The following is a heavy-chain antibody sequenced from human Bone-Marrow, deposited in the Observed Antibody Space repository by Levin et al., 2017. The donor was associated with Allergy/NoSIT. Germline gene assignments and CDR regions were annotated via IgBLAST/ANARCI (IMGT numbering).Heavy chain of an antibody. V-gene: IGHV4-34*01. J-gene: IGHJ4*02. CDR3: ARGPSTVTTPFDY. D-gene: IGHD4-11*01. Sequence: SETLSLTCAVYGGSFSGYYWSWIRQPPGKGLEWIGEINHSGSTNYNPSLKSRVTISVDTSKNQFSLKLSSVTAADTAVYYCARGPSTVTTPFDYWGQGTLVTVSS. CDR2: INHSGST. CDR1: GGSFSGYY.